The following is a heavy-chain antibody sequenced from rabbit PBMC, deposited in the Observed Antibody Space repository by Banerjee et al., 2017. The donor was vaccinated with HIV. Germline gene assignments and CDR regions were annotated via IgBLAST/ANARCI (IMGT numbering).Heavy chain of an antibody. CDR1: GFDFSSNA. J-gene: IGHJ4*01. D-gene: IGHD8-1*01. CDR3: AREEGAGTSYVTGNFNW. V-gene: IGHV1S47*01. CDR2: IYNGDGST. Sequence: QEHLEESGGDLVKPEGSLTLTCKASGFDFSSNAMCWVRQAPGKGPEWIACIYNGDGSTNYASWVNGRFTISRSTSLTTVTLQMTSLTAADTATYFCAREEGAGTSYVTGNFNWWGPGTLVTVS.